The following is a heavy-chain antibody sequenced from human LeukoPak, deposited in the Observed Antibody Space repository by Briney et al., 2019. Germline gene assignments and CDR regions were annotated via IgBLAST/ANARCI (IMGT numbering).Heavy chain of an antibody. CDR3: ATSRGYSYGYVDY. V-gene: IGHV1-69*04. J-gene: IGHJ4*02. CDR1: GGTFSSYA. Sequence: SVKVSCTASGGTFSSYAISWVRQAPGQGLEWMGRIIPILGIANYAQKFQGRVTITADKSTSTAYMELSSLRSEDTAVYYCATSRGYSYGYVDYWGQGTLVTVSS. CDR2: IIPILGIA. D-gene: IGHD5-18*01.